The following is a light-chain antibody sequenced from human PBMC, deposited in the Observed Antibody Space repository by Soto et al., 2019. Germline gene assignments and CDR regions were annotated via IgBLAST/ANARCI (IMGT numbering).Light chain of an antibody. CDR2: GAS. CDR3: QQYRSSPCT. Sequence: EIVLTQSPGTLSLSTGERATLSCRASQSFSSSCLAWYQQKPGQAPRLLIYGASSRATGIPDRFSGSGSGTDFTLTISRLEPEDFAVHYCQQYRSSPCTFGPGTKVDIK. J-gene: IGKJ3*01. CDR1: QSFSSSC. V-gene: IGKV3-20*01.